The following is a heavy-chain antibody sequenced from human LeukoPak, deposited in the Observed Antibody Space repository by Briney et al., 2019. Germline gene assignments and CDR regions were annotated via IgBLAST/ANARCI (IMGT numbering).Heavy chain of an antibody. V-gene: IGHV4-59*08. CDR3: ARRIARITQYFDL. D-gene: IGHD3-10*01. CDR2: IFYSGST. J-gene: IGHJ2*01. Sequence: SETLSLTCTVSGGSISSYYWSWIRQPPGKGLEWIGYIFYSGSTNYNPSLKSRVTISVDTSKNQFSLKLSSVTAADTAVYYCARRIARITQYFDLWGRGTLVTVSS. CDR1: GGSISSYY.